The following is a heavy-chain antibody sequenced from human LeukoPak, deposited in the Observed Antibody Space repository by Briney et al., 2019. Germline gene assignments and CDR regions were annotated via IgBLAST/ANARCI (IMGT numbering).Heavy chain of an antibody. D-gene: IGHD4-17*01. CDR3: ARVDGDYLDYYYGMDV. Sequence: GGSLRLSCAASGFTFSSYGMHWVRQAPGKGLERVAVIWYDGSNKYYADSVKGRFTISRDNSKNTLYLQMNSLRAEDTAVYYCARVDGDYLDYYYGMDVWGQGTTVTVSS. V-gene: IGHV3-33*01. CDR1: GFTFSSYG. J-gene: IGHJ6*02. CDR2: IWYDGSNK.